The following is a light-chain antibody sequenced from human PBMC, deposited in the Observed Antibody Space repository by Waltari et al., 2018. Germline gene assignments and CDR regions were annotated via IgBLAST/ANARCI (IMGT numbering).Light chain of an antibody. V-gene: IGLV2-14*03. CDR2: EVT. Sequence: QSALTPPAAVSGSPGQSITISCTGTSSDVGAYNYVSWYQQHPGKAPKILIYEVTKGPAAISNRFSGSKSGNTASLTISGLQAEDEADYHCSSYAGTTVNVVFGGGTKLTVL. J-gene: IGLJ2*01. CDR1: SSDVGAYNY. CDR3: SSYAGTTVNVV.